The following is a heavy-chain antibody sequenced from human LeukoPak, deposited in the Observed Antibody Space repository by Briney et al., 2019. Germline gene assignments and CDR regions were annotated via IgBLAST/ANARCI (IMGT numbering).Heavy chain of an antibody. CDR2: IYHSGST. CDR1: GGSISSSNW. J-gene: IGHJ4*02. D-gene: IGHD2-2*01. V-gene: IGHV4-4*02. CDR3: VKRVVPAAYFDY. Sequence: SETLSLTCAVSGGSISSSNWWSWVRQPPGKGLEWIGEIYHSGSTNYNPSLKSRVTISRDNSKNTLYLQMSSLRAEDTAVYYCVKRVVPAAYFDYWGQGTLVTVSS.